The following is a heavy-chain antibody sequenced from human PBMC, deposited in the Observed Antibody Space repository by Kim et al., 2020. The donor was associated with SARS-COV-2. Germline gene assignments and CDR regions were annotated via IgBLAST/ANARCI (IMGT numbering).Heavy chain of an antibody. Sequence: GGSLRLSCAASGFTFSSYDMHWVRQATGKGLEWVSAIGTAGDTYYPGSVKGRFTISRENAKNSLYLQMNSLRAGDTAVYYCARELITMVQGVPGGAFDIWGQGTMVTVSS. CDR2: IGTAGDT. J-gene: IGHJ3*02. CDR1: GFTFSSYD. CDR3: ARELITMVQGVPGGAFDI. D-gene: IGHD3-10*01. V-gene: IGHV3-13*01.